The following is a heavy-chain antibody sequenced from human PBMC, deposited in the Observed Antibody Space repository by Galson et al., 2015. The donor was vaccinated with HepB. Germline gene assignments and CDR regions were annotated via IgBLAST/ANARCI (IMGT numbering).Heavy chain of an antibody. J-gene: IGHJ4*02. Sequence: SLRLSYAASGFTFSSYGMHWVRQAPGKGLEWVAVISYDGSNKYYADSVKGRFTISRDNSKNTLYLQMNSLRAEDTAVYYCAKDINGSFDYWGQGTLVTVSS. CDR3: AKDINGSFDY. D-gene: IGHD2-8*01. CDR2: ISYDGSNK. CDR1: GFTFSSYG. V-gene: IGHV3-30*18.